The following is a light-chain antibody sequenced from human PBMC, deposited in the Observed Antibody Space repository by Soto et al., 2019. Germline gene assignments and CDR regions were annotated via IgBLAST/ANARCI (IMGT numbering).Light chain of an antibody. J-gene: IGLJ1*01. CDR3: CSYTGSYSYV. Sequence: SVLTKPHSVSGSPGQSVTISSTGTSSDVGGYSYVSWYQQHPGKAPELIIYDVTERPSGVPDRFSGSKSGNTASLTISGLQAEDEADYYCCSYTGSYSYVFGIGTKVTVL. V-gene: IGLV2-11*01. CDR2: DVT. CDR1: SSDVGGYSY.